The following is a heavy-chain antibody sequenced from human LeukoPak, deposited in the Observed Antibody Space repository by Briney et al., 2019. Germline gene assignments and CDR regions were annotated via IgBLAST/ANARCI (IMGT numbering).Heavy chain of an antibody. CDR2: ISGNRKYV. Sequence: PGGSLRLSCAASGFSFSDCYMNRIRQAPGKGLEWVSHISGNRKYVSHADSVKGRSTISRDNAKNSLYLQMNSLRVEDTAMYYCARGPQRGVIMNWGQGTLVTVSS. V-gene: IGHV3-11*06. D-gene: IGHD3-10*01. CDR3: ARGPQRGVIMN. J-gene: IGHJ4*02. CDR1: GFSFSDCY.